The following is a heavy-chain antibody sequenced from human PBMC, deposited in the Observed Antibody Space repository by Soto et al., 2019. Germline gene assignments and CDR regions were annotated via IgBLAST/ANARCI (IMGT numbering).Heavy chain of an antibody. CDR3: LLAPVPYYFDY. CDR1: GFTFSSYA. V-gene: IGHV3-23*01. D-gene: IGHD2-8*02. Sequence: GESLKISCAASGFTFSSYAMSWVRQAPGKGLEWVSAISGSGGSTYYADSVKGRFTISRDNSKNTLYLQMNSLRAEDTAVYYCLLAPVPYYFDYWGQGTLVTVSS. CDR2: ISGSGGST. J-gene: IGHJ4*02.